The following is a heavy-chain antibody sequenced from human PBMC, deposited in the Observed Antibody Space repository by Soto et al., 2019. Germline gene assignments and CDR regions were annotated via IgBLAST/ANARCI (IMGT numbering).Heavy chain of an antibody. CDR2: IYTSGRT. Sequence: QVQLQESGPGLVKPSETLSLTCTDSGGSISSYYWSWIRQPAGKGLEWIGRIYTSGRTNYTPSLKSRGTMSVDTSKNQFYLQLRSVTAGDTAVYYCARAVRIGRRELASLLVVDAFDIWRQGTMVTVSS. D-gene: IGHD2-15*01. J-gene: IGHJ3*02. CDR1: GGSISSYY. CDR3: ARAVRIGRRELASLLVVDAFDI. V-gene: IGHV4-4*07.